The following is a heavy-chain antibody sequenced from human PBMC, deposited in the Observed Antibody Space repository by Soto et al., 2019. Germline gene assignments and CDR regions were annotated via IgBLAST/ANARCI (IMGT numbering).Heavy chain of an antibody. J-gene: IGHJ4*02. CDR1: GYTFTSSG. CDR2: ISAYNGNT. Sequence: QVQLVQSGAEVKKPGASVKVSCKASGYTFTSSGISWVRQAPGQGLEWMGWISAYNGNTNYAQKLQGRVTMTTDTSTSTAYMELRSLRSDDTAVYYCARGAYYDFWSGSSPDAYYFDYWGQGTLVTVSS. CDR3: ARGAYYDFWSGSSPDAYYFDY. V-gene: IGHV1-18*01. D-gene: IGHD3-3*01.